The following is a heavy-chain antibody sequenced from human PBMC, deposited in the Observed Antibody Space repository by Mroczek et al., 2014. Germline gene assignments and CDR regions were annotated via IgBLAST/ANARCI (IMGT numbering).Heavy chain of an antibody. CDR1: GGSFSGYY. CDR3: ARGGRKYYYYYMDV. J-gene: IGHJ6*03. Sequence: VQLQQWGAGLLKPSETLSLTCAVYGGSFSGYYWSWIRQPPGKGLEWIGEINHSGSTNYNPSLKSRVTISVDTSKNQFSLKLSSVTAADTAVYYCARGGRKYYYYYMDVWGKGTTVTVSS. D-gene: IGHD1-26*01. CDR2: INHSGST. V-gene: IGHV4-34*01.